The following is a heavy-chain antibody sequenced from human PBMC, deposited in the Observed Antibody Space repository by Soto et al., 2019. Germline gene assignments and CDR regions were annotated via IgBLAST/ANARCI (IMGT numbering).Heavy chain of an antibody. CDR1: GLTFRSYG. V-gene: IGHV3-30*18. J-gene: IGHJ6*02. CDR3: GKDTLDCSGGDCPLYYYYGMDV. CDR2: ISNDGTNK. D-gene: IGHD2-15*01. Sequence: GGSLRLSCAASGLTFRSYGMPWVRQAPGKGLEWLAVISNDGTNKSLADSLRGRLTLSRDNSRNTLSLEINNLRPEDTAVYYCGKDTLDCSGGDCPLYYYYGMDVWGQGTTVTVSS.